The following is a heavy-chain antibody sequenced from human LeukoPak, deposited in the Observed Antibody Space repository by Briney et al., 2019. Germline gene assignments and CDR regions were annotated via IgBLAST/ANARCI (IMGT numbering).Heavy chain of an antibody. V-gene: IGHV1-69*04. CDR2: IIPILGIA. J-gene: IGHJ4*02. Sequence: ASVKVSCTASGGTFSIYAISWVRQAPGQGREWMGRIIPILGIANYAQKFQGRVTITADKSTSTAYMELSSLRSEHTAVYYCARDPITGTTLSVYWGQGTLVTVSS. CDR1: GGTFSIYA. D-gene: IGHD1-7*01. CDR3: ARDPITGTTLSVY.